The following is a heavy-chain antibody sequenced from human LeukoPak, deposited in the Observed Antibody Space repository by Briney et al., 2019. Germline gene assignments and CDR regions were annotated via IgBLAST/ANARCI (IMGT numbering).Heavy chain of an antibody. CDR1: GFTFSSYG. CDR2: ISYDGSNK. D-gene: IGHD3-22*01. CDR3: AKDPDYDSSYFDY. J-gene: IGHJ4*02. Sequence: GGSLRLSCAASGFTFSSYGMHWVRQAPGKGLEWVAVISYDGSNKYYADSVKGRFTISRDNSKNTLYLQMNSLRAEDTAVYYCAKDPDYDSSYFDYWGQGTLVTVPS. V-gene: IGHV3-30*18.